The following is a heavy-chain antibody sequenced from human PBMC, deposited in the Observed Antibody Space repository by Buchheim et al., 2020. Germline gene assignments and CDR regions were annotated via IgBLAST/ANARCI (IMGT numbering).Heavy chain of an antibody. CDR2: IYSGGST. V-gene: IGHV3-53*02. J-gene: IGHJ4*02. CDR1: GFTVSSNY. CDR3: ARVYCTTMNCFAANQFDF. Sequence: EVQLVETGGGLIQPGGSLRLSCAASGFTVSSNYMTWVRQAPGEGLEWVSVIYSGGSTHYADSVKGRFTISRDDSKSTLYLQMNSLRAEDTALYYCARVYCTTMNCFAANQFDFWGQGTL. D-gene: IGHD3-22*01.